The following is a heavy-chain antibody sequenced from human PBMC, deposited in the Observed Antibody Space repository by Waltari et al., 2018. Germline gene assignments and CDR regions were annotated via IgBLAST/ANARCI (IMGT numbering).Heavy chain of an antibody. J-gene: IGHJ3*02. V-gene: IGHV1-18*01. D-gene: IGHD3-10*01. Sequence: QVQLVQSGAEVKKPAASVKGACKAAGYTCTSHGISWVRPAPAQGIEWMGWISAYNGNTNYAHKLQGRVTMTTDTSTSTAYMELRSLRPDDTAVYYCARDKRFREFYDAFDIWGQGTMVTVSS. CDR1: GYTCTSHG. CDR3: ARDKRFREFYDAFDI. CDR2: ISAYNGNT.